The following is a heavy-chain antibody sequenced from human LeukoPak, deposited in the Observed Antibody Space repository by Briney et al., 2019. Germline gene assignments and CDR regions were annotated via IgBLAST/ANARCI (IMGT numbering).Heavy chain of an antibody. Sequence: KLGESLKISCKASGYRFTSYWVGWVRQMPGKGLEWMGIIYPGDSDTRYSPSFQGQVTISADKSITTAYLRWSSLKASDIAMYYCARVSDHYFDYWGQGTLATVSS. D-gene: IGHD1-14*01. J-gene: IGHJ4*02. CDR2: IYPGDSDT. V-gene: IGHV5-51*01. CDR1: GYRFTSYW. CDR3: ARVSDHYFDY.